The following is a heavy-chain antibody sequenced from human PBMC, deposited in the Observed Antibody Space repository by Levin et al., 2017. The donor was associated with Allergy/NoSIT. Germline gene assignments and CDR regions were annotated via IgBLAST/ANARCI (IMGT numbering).Heavy chain of an antibody. CDR1: GFTSSRHG. Sequence: GGSLRLSCEGSGFTSSRHGMTWVRQAPGKGLEWVSGITASGYGSSYADSVKGRFTISRDIVKNTVYLQMKSLRVEDTAVYYCAKGVNFYFYYGLDVWGQGTTVTVSS. CDR2: ITASGYGS. J-gene: IGHJ6*02. CDR3: AKGVNFYFYYGLDV. V-gene: IGHV3-23*01. D-gene: IGHD3-3*01.